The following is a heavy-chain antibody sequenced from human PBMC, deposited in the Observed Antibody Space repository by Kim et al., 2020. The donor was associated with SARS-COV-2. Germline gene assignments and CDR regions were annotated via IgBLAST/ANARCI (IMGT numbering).Heavy chain of an antibody. CDR3: AGSSGYYSFDY. Sequence: NPSGGSTSYAQKFQGRVTMTRDTSTSTVYMELSSLRSEDTAVYYCAGSSGYYSFDYWGQGTLVTVSS. J-gene: IGHJ4*02. D-gene: IGHD3-22*01. V-gene: IGHV1-46*01. CDR2: NPSGGST.